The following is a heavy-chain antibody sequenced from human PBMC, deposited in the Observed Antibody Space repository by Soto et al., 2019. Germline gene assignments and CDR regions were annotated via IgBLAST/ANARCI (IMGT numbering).Heavy chain of an antibody. D-gene: IGHD3-9*01. V-gene: IGHV3-30-3*01. CDR2: VSYDGNTK. Sequence: QVQLVESGGGVVQPGRSLRLSCAASGFTFSSHAMHWVRQAPGKGLEWVAAVSYDGNTKYYADSVQGRFTIFRDNSKNTLFLQMNSLRAEDPDLYYCAREVRYFDWGQGTLVTVSS. J-gene: IGHJ4*02. CDR3: AREVRYFD. CDR1: GFTFSSHA.